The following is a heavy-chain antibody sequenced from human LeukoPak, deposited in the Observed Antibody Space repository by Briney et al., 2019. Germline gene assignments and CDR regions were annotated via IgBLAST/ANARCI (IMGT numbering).Heavy chain of an antibody. V-gene: IGHV4-59*12. Sequence: SETLSLTCTVSGGSISSYYWSWIRQPPGKGLEWIGYIYYSGSTNYNPSLKSRVTISVVKSKNQFSLKLSSVTAVDTAVYYCARDPRYYYDSSGYLGPFDYWGQGTLVTVSS. J-gene: IGHJ4*02. D-gene: IGHD3-22*01. CDR2: IYYSGST. CDR3: ARDPRYYYDSSGYLGPFDY. CDR1: GGSISSYY.